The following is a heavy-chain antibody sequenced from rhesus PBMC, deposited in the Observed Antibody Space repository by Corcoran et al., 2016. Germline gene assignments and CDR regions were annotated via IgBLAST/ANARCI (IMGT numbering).Heavy chain of an antibody. D-gene: IGHD3-3*01. Sequence: EVQLVETGGGLVQPGGSLRLSCAASGFTFSSYAMQWVRQAPGKGLEWTAAINRGGGATYNADTLNGRFTISRDNSKNSLSLQMNSLIAEDTAVYYCAKKATYNIWTGYYGVSADYWGQGVLVTVSS. V-gene: IGHV3-103*01. CDR3: AKKATYNIWTGYYGVSADY. CDR2: INRGGGAT. CDR1: GFTFSSYA. J-gene: IGHJ4*01.